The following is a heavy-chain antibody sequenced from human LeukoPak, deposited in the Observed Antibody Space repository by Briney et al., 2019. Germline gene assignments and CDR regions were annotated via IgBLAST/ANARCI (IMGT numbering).Heavy chain of an antibody. D-gene: IGHD1-1*01. J-gene: IGHJ4*02. V-gene: IGHV4-34*01. Sequence: SETLSLTCAVYGGSFSGYYWSWIRQPPGKGLEWIGEINHSGSTNYNPSLKSRVTISVDTSKNQFSLKLSSVTAADTAVYYCAREESWIDDGGSLIDYWGQGTLVTVSS. CDR2: INHSGST. CDR3: AREESWIDDGGSLIDY. CDR1: GGSFSGYY.